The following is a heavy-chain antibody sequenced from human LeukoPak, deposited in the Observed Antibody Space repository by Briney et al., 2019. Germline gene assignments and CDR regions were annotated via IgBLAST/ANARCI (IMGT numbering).Heavy chain of an antibody. CDR2: TKSKNDGETT. J-gene: IGHJ4*02. CDR1: GFIFNKAW. Sequence: GGSLRLSCAASGFIFNKAWMNWVRQAPGKGPEWVGRTKSKNDGETTDYGAPVKGRFTISRDDSKNTLYLQMNSLKTDATAIYYCTPVMVEDRGFWGQGTLVTVSS. V-gene: IGHV3-15*01. CDR3: TPVMVEDRGF. D-gene: IGHD2-15*01.